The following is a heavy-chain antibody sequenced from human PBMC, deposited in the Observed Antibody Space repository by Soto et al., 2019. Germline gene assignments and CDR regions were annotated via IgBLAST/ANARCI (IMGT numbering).Heavy chain of an antibody. D-gene: IGHD5-12*01. J-gene: IGHJ5*02. Sequence: SVKVSCKASGGTFSSYANSWVPKAPGQGLVLMVGNFPIVPPPNYAQKFQGRVTITADESTSTAYMELSSVRSEDTAVYYCAGGNNIVATLFDPWGQGTLVTVSS. CDR2: NFPIVPPP. V-gene: IGHV1-69*13. CDR3: AGGNNIVATLFDP. CDR1: GGTFSSYA.